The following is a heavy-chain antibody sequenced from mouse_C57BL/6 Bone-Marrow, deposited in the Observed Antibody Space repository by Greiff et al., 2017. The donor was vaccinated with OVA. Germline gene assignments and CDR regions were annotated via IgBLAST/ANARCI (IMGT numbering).Heavy chain of an antibody. CDR1: GYTFTDYY. D-gene: IGHD1-1*01. Sequence: VQLQQSGPVLVKPGASVKMSCKASGYTFTDYYMNWVKQSHGKSLEWIGVINPYNGGTSYNQKFKGKATLTVDKSSSTAYMELNSLTSEDSAVYYCARRLRSYYYAMDYWGQGTSVTVSS. V-gene: IGHV1-19*01. CDR2: INPYNGGT. J-gene: IGHJ4*01. CDR3: ARRLRSYYYAMDY.